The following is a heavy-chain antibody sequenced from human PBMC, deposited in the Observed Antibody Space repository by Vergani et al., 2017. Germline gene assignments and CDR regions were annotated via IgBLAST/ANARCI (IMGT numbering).Heavy chain of an antibody. CDR2: ISGSGGST. V-gene: IGHV3-23*01. D-gene: IGHD1-7*01. Sequence: EVQLLESGGGLVQPGGSLRLSCAASGFTFSSYAMSWVRQAPGKGLEWVSAISGSGGSTYYADSVKGRFTISRDNSKNTLYLQMNSLRAEATAVYYCAKNGITGTGPHFRDYYYYMDVWGKGTTVTVSS. J-gene: IGHJ6*03. CDR3: AKNGITGTGPHFRDYYYYMDV. CDR1: GFTFSSYA.